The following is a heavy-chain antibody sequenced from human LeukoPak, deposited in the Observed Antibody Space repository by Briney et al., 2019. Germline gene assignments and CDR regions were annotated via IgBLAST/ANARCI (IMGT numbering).Heavy chain of an antibody. CDR2: IRYDGSNK. CDR3: ARHRRGPRFLEWFLASGPIDY. V-gene: IGHV3-30*02. J-gene: IGHJ4*02. Sequence: GGSLRLSCAASGFTFSSYGMHWVRQAPGKGLEWVAFIRYDGSNKYYADSVKGRFTISRDNSKNTLYLQMNSLRAEDTAVYYCARHRRGPRFLEWFLASGPIDYWGQGTLVTVSS. CDR1: GFTFSSYG. D-gene: IGHD3-3*01.